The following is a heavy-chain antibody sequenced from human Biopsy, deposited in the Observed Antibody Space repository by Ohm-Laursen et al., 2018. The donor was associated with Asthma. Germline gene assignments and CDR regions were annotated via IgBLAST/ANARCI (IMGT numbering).Heavy chain of an antibody. CDR1: GYTFTAYY. V-gene: IGHV1-2*06. CDR2: INPNSGGT. CDR3: AREGITGTTAWFDP. J-gene: IGHJ5*02. Sequence: SVKVSCKTSGYTFTAYYIHWVRQAPGQGLEWMGRINPNSGGTNYAQKFRGRVTMTRDTSISTAYMELSRLRSDDTAVYYCAREGITGTTAWFDPWGQGTLVTVSS. D-gene: IGHD1-7*01.